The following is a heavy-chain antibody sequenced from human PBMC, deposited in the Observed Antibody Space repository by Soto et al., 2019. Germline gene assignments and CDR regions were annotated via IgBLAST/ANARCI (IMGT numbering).Heavy chain of an antibody. D-gene: IGHD2-2*01. CDR1: GGSISSYY. V-gene: IGHV4-59*08. CDR2: IYYSGST. Sequence: SETLSLTCPVSGGSISSYYWGWIRQPPGKGLEWIGYIYYSGSTNYNPSLRSRVTISVDTSKNQFSLKLSSVSAADTAAYYCARVWCSGTSCYDIFDYWGQGTLVTVSS. J-gene: IGHJ4*02. CDR3: ARVWCSGTSCYDIFDY.